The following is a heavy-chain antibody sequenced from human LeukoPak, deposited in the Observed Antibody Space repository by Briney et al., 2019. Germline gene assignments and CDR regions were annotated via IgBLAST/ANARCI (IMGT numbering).Heavy chain of an antibody. D-gene: IGHD3-10*01. Sequence: GSLRLSCTASGFTFGDYAMSWFRQAPGKGLEWVGFIRSKAYGGTTEYAASVKGRFTISRDDSKSIAYLQMNSLKTEDTAVYYCTRAGSGSYPTYYFDYWGQGTLVTVSS. V-gene: IGHV3-49*03. CDR3: TRAGSGSYPTYYFDY. CDR1: GFTFGDYA. CDR2: IRSKAYGGTT. J-gene: IGHJ4*02.